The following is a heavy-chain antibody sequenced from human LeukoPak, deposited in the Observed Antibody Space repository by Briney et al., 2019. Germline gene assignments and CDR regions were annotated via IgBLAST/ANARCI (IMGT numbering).Heavy chain of an antibody. CDR1: GFTFSNFA. J-gene: IGHJ4*02. Sequence: GGSLRPSCAASGFTFSNFAMSWVRQAPGKGLEWVSTITGSGRSTYYADSVKGRFTISRDNSKNTLYLQMNSLRAEDTAMYYCTRDLTGTTWSENDYWGQGTLVTISS. V-gene: IGHV3-23*01. D-gene: IGHD6-13*01. CDR3: TRDLTGTTWSENDY. CDR2: ITGSGRST.